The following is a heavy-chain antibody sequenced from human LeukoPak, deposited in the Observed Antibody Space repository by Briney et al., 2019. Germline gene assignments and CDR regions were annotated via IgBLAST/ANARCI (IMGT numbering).Heavy chain of an antibody. V-gene: IGHV1-58*02. Sequence: SVKVSCKASGFTLTSSAMQWVRQARGQRLEWIGWIVVGSGNTNYAQKFQERVTITRDMSTSTAYMELSSLRSEDTAVYYCAADMLDQAFDIWGQGTMVTVSS. CDR1: GFTLTSSA. CDR3: AADMLDQAFDI. D-gene: IGHD3-10*02. J-gene: IGHJ3*02. CDR2: IVVGSGNT.